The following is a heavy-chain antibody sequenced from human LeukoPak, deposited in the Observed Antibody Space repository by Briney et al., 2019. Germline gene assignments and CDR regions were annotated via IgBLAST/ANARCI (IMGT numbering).Heavy chain of an antibody. CDR2: IYTSGST. CDR1: GGSISSGSYY. D-gene: IGHD6-13*01. Sequence: PSETLSLTCTVSGGSISSGSYYWSWIRQPAGKGLEWIGRIYTSGSTNYNPSLKSRVTISVDTSKNQFSLKLSSVTAADTAVYYCARSGGSSWYAFDIWGQGTMVTVSS. J-gene: IGHJ3*02. CDR3: ARSGGSSWYAFDI. V-gene: IGHV4-61*02.